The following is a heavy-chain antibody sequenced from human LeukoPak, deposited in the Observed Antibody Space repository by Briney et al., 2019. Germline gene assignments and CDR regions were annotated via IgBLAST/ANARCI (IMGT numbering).Heavy chain of an antibody. Sequence: SETLSLTCTVSGGSISSSSYYWGSIRQPPGKGLEWIGSIYYSGSTYYNPSLKSRVTISVGKSKNQFSMKLRSVTAADTAVYYCARLLIVGATTMDYWGQGTLVTVSS. V-gene: IGHV4-39*01. J-gene: IGHJ4*02. CDR3: ARLLIVGATTMDY. CDR2: IYYSGST. CDR1: GGSISSSSYY. D-gene: IGHD1-26*01.